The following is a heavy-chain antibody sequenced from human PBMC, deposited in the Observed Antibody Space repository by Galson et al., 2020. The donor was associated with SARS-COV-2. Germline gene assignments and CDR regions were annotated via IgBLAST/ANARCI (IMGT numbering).Heavy chain of an antibody. CDR2: IISDGSST. D-gene: IGHD3-10*01. Sequence: GGSLRLSCAASGITFSGYWMHWVRQAPGKGLVWVSRIISDGSSTSYADSVKGRFTISRDNAKNTLYLQMNSLRAEDTAVYYCARWFGDYYYGMDVWGQGTTVTVSS. CDR3: ARWFGDYYYGMDV. V-gene: IGHV3-74*01. CDR1: GITFSGYW. J-gene: IGHJ6*02.